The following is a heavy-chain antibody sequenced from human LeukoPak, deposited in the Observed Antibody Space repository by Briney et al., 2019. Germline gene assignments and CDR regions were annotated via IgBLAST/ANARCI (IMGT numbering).Heavy chain of an antibody. J-gene: IGHJ5*02. D-gene: IGHD4-17*01. CDR1: GYTFTGYY. CDR3: ARAGGDEGNWFDP. CDR2: INPNSGDT. V-gene: IGHV1-2*02. Sequence: ASVKVSCKASGYTFTGYYMHWVRQAPGQGLEWMGWINPNSGDTNYAQKFQGRVTMTRDTSISTAYMELSRLTSDDRAVYFCARAGGDEGNWFDPWGQGTLVSVSS.